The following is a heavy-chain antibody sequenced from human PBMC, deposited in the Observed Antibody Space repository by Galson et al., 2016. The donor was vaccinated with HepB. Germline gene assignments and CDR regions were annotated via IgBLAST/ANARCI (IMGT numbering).Heavy chain of an antibody. V-gene: IGHV1-46*01. CDR3: ARDLYSSSSGQEGMDI. D-gene: IGHD6-6*01. CDR1: GYTFTNYY. Sequence: SVKVPCKASGYTFTNYYIHWVRQAPGQGLEWVGDINPSGTSTSYAQKFQGRVTVSRDTSTSTVYMELSSLRSEDTAVYYCARDLYSSSSGQEGMDIWGQGTTVTVAS. CDR2: INPSGTST. J-gene: IGHJ6*02.